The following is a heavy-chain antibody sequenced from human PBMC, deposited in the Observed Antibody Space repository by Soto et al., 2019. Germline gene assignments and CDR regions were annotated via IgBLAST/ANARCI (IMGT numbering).Heavy chain of an antibody. D-gene: IGHD3-22*01. CDR3: ARGVAPPYYYDSSCYPNWFDP. J-gene: IGHJ5*02. CDR1: GGSITSSY. Sequence: SETLSLTCTVSGGSITSSYWSWIRRPPGKGLEWIAYIYDTGISGYTPSTSYNPSLKSRVTMSVDTSKSQFSLKLSSVTAADTAVEYCARGVAPPYYYDSSCYPNWFDPWGQGTMVTVSS. CDR2: IYDTGISGYTPST. V-gene: IGHV4-59*01.